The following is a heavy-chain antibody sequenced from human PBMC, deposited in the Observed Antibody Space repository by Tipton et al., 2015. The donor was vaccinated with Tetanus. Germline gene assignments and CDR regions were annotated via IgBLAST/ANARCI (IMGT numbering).Heavy chain of an antibody. D-gene: IGHD2-2*01. J-gene: IGHJ6*02. V-gene: IGHV3-48*03. Sequence: SLRLSCEASGFTFSSYEMNWVRQAPGKGLEWVSDISRSGSTTSYAGPVKRRFTISRDNAKNSLYLQMNSLRAEDTAAYYCARIIADCSSSSCSKQTLYYGMDVWGRGTTVTVSS. CDR1: GFTFSSYE. CDR2: ISRSGSTT. CDR3: ARIIADCSSSSCSKQTLYYGMDV.